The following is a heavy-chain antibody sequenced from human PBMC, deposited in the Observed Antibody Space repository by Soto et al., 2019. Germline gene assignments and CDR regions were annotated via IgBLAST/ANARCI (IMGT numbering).Heavy chain of an antibody. D-gene: IGHD3-3*01. V-gene: IGHV1-58*01. Sequence: QMQLVQSGPEVKKPGTSVKVSCKASGFTFTSSAVQWVRQARGQRLEWIGWIVVGSGNTNYAQKXXERVTITRDMXXSXAXXELSSLRSEDTAMYYCAAVGIEDFWSGYYPYGMDVWGQGTTVTVSS. CDR1: GFTFTSSA. CDR3: AAVGIEDFWSGYYPYGMDV. CDR2: IVVGSGNT. J-gene: IGHJ6*02.